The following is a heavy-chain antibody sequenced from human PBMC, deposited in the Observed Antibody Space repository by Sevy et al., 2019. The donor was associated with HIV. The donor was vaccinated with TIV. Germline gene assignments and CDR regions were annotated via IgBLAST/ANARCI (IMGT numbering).Heavy chain of an antibody. CDR2: VSPHNGDT. V-gene: IGHV1-18*01. CDR3: ARAYCSGGRCYSLAY. J-gene: IGHJ4*02. CDR1: GYTFNTYR. Sequence: ASVKVSCKVSGYTFNTYRIHWVRQAPGQGLEWMGWVSPHNGDTNYAQRLQGRITMFTDSSTSTAYMELRNLRSYDTALYYCARAYCSGGRCYSLAYWGQGTLVTVSS. D-gene: IGHD2-15*01.